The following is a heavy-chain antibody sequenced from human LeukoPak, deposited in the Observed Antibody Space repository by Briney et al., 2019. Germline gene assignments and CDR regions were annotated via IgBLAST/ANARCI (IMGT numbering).Heavy chain of an antibody. CDR2: INPNSGGT. D-gene: IGHD4-17*01. CDR3: AREQIDYGCDY. J-gene: IGHJ4*02. Sequence: ASVKVSCKASGYTFTGYYMHWVRQAPGQGLEWMGWINPNSGGTNYAQKFRGWVTMTRDTSISTAYMELSRLRSDDTAVYYCAREQIDYGCDYWGQGTLVTVSS. V-gene: IGHV1-2*04. CDR1: GYTFTGYY.